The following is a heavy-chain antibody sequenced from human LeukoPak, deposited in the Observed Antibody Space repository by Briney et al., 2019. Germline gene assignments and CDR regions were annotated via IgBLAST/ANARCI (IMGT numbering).Heavy chain of an antibody. CDR3: AVLCSGGSCYISDH. J-gene: IGHJ4*02. D-gene: IGHD2-15*01. V-gene: IGHV3-21*01. Sequence: GGSLRLSCAASGFTFSSYSMNWVRQAPGKGLEWVSSISSSSSYIYYADSVKGRFTVSRDNAKNSLYLQMDSLRAEDTAVYYCAVLCSGGSCYISDHWGQGTLVTVSS. CDR2: ISSSSSYI. CDR1: GFTFSSYS.